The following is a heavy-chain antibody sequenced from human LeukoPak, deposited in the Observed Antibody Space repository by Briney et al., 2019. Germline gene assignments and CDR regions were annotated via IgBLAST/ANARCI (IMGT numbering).Heavy chain of an antibody. J-gene: IGHJ4*02. CDR1: GGAISDYY. V-gene: IGHV4-59*08. CDR2: IYHTWRS. D-gene: IGHD1-14*01. Sequence: SETLSLTCAVSGGAISDYYWSWIRQPPGKELEWIGSIYHTWRSDYNPSLKSRVTTSLDTSNNQVSLRLTSATAADTAVYYCARLLGTTSKVFDDWGQGTLVTVSS. CDR3: ARLLGTTSKVFDD.